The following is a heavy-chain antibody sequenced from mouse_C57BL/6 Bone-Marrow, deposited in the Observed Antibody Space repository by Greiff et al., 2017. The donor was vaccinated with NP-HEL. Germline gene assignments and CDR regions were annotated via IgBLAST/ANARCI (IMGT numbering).Heavy chain of an antibody. CDR2: INPNNGGT. Sequence: EVQLQQSGPELVKPGASVKISCKASGYTFTDYYMNWVKQSHGKSLEWIGDINPNNGGTSYNQKFKGKATLTVDKSSSTAYMELRSLTSEDSAVYYCARWPSNYYFDYWGQGTTLTVSS. J-gene: IGHJ2*01. D-gene: IGHD4-1*01. CDR1: GYTFTDYY. CDR3: ARWPSNYYFDY. V-gene: IGHV1-26*01.